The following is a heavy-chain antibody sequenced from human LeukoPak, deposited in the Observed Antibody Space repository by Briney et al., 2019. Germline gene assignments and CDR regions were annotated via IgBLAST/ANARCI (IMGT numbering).Heavy chain of an antibody. V-gene: IGHV1-8*02. Sequence: ASVKVSCKASGFTFTDSFIHWVRQAPGQGPEWVGWMNPKNGDAGYAQKFQGRVSMTRDTSISTAYMELSSLTYEDTAVYYCAMGWGTGEIFYYYMDVWGKGTTVTISS. CDR3: AMGWGTGEIFYYYMDV. D-gene: IGHD2-8*02. J-gene: IGHJ6*03. CDR1: GFTFTDSF. CDR2: MNPKNGDA.